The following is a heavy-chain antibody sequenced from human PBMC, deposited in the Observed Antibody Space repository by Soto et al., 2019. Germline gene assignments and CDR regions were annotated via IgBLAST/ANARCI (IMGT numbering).Heavy chain of an antibody. CDR2: IYYSGSI. V-gene: IGHV4-30-4*01. J-gene: IGHJ5*02. CDR3: ARAGLRFLEWHR. D-gene: IGHD3-3*01. Sequence: SETLSLTCTVSGGSISSGDYYWSWIRQPPGKGLEWIGYIYYSGSIYYNPSLKSRVTISIDTSKNQFSLKLSFVTAADTAVYYCARAGLRFLEWHRWGQGTLVTVSS. CDR1: GGSISSGDYY.